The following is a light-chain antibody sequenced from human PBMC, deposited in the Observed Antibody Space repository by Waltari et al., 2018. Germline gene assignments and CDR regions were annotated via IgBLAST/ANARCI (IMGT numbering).Light chain of an antibody. V-gene: IGKV3-15*01. CDR1: KSVSNN. Sequence: ETIMTQSPATLSVSPGNRASLSCRASKSVSNNLAWYQQKPGQAPRLLIYATSSRGTGVPGRFSGGGSGTDFTLTISSLQSEDFAVYYCQQYNEWPYTFGQGTKVDIK. CDR2: ATS. CDR3: QQYNEWPYT. J-gene: IGKJ2*01.